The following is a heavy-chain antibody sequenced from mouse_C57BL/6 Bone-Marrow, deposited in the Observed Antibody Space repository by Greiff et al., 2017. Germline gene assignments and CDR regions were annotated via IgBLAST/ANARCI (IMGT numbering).Heavy chain of an antibody. D-gene: IGHD1-1*01. CDR3: ARGIYYGTDYFDD. J-gene: IGHJ2*01. CDR2: IDPSDSET. V-gene: IGHV1-52*01. CDR1: GYTFTSYW. Sequence: QVQLQQPGAELVRPGSSVKLSCKASGYTFTSYWMHWVKQRPIQGLEWIGNIDPSDSETHYNQKFKDKATLTVDKSSSTAYMQLSSLTSEDSAVYYCARGIYYGTDYFDDWGQGTTLTVSS.